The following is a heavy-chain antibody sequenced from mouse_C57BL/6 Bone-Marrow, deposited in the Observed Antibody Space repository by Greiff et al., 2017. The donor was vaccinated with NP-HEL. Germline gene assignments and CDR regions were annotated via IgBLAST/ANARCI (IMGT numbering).Heavy chain of an antibody. J-gene: IGHJ2*01. CDR2: IHPNSGST. CDR1: GYTFTSYW. D-gene: IGHD1-1*01. V-gene: IGHV1-64*01. CDR3: ARCDYYGSSDY. Sequence: QVQLQQPGAELVKPGASVKLSCKASGYTFTSYWMHWVKQRPGQGLEWIGMIHPNSGSTNYNEKFKSKATLTVDKSSSTAYMQLSSLTSEDSAVYYGARCDYYGSSDYWGQGTTLTVSS.